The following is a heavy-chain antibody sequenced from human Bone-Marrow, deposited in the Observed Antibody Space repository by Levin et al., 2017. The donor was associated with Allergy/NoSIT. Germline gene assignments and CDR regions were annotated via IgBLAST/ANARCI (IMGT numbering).Heavy chain of an antibody. V-gene: IGHV3-23*01. D-gene: IGHD4-17*01. Sequence: GGSLRLSCAASGFTFSSFAMSWVRQAPGKGLEWVSSISGSGGRTNYAASVKGRFTISRDNSNNTLYLSMNSLRLEDTAVYYCAKSWWGDYDWCDPWGQGTLVTVSS. CDR3: AKSWWGDYDWCDP. CDR1: GFTFSSFA. J-gene: IGHJ5*02. CDR2: ISGSGGRT.